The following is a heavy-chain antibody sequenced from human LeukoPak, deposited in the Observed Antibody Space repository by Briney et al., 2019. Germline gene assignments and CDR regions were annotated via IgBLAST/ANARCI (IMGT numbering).Heavy chain of an antibody. J-gene: IGHJ3*02. Sequence: SETLSLTCTVSGGSISSYYWNWIRQPPEKGLEWIGYISYSGSTNYNPSLNSRITISVDTSKNQFSLNLNSVTAADTAVYYCARGQIMITFGGVIAPTYDAFDIWGQGTMVTVSS. V-gene: IGHV4-59*01. CDR1: GGSISSYY. CDR3: ARGQIMITFGGVIAPTYDAFDI. CDR2: ISYSGST. D-gene: IGHD3-16*02.